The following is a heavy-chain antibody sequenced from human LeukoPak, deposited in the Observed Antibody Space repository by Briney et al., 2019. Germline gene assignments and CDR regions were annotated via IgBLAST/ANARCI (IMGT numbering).Heavy chain of an antibody. CDR1: GGSFSGYY. V-gene: IGHV4-34*01. CDR2: INHSGST. D-gene: IGHD5-24*01. Sequence: PSETLSLTCAVYGGSFSGYYWSWIRQPPGKGLEWIGEINHSGSTNYNPSLKSRVTISVDTSKNQFSLKLSSVTAADTAVYYCARGREMATIRGTYNWFDPWGQGTLVTVSS. J-gene: IGHJ5*02. CDR3: ARGREMATIRGTYNWFDP.